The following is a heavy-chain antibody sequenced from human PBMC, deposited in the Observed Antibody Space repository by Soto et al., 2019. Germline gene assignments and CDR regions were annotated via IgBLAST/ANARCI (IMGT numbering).Heavy chain of an antibody. CDR3: ARAVWSGYSDFDY. Sequence: EVQLVESGGGLVKPGGSLRLSCAASGFTFSSYSMNWVRQAPGKGLEWVSSISSSSSYIYYADSVKGRFTISRDNAKNALYLQMNSLRAEDPAVYYCARAVWSGYSDFDYWGQGTLVTVSS. D-gene: IGHD3-3*01. CDR2: ISSSSSYI. J-gene: IGHJ4*02. V-gene: IGHV3-21*01. CDR1: GFTFSSYS.